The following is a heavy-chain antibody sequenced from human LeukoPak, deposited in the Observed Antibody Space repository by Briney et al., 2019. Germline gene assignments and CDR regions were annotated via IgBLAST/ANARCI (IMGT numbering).Heavy chain of an antibody. CDR3: AKGSDRSGSYYLDY. V-gene: IGHV3-23*01. Sequence: GGSLRLSCAASVFTFGNYAMNWVRQAPGKGLEWVSGLSGSGASTYYADSVKGRFTISRDNSKNTLYLQMNRLRAGDTAVYYCAKGSDRSGSYYLDYWGQGTLVTVSS. CDR1: VFTFGNYA. CDR2: LSGSGAST. J-gene: IGHJ4*02. D-gene: IGHD3-10*01.